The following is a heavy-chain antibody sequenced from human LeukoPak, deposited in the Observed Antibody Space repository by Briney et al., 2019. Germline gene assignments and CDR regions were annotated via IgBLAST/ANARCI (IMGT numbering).Heavy chain of an antibody. D-gene: IGHD3-10*01. J-gene: IGHJ6*03. CDR2: IYTSGST. CDR3: ASMLYGSGSYLSYYYYMDV. CDR1: GGSISSGSYY. Sequence: PSETLSLTCTVSGGSISSGSYYWSWIRQPAGKGLEWIGRIYTSGSTNYNPSLKSRVTILVDTSKNQFSLKLSSVTAADTAVYYCASMLYGSGSYLSYYYYMDVWGKGTTVTVSS. V-gene: IGHV4-61*02.